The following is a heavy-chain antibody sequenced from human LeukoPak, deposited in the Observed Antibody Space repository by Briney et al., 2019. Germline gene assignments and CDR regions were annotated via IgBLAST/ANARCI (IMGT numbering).Heavy chain of an antibody. V-gene: IGHV3-53*01. CDR3: ASEYYYGSGSLSEGY. Sequence: GGSLRLSCAASGFTVSSNYMSWVLQAPGKGLELVSVIYSGGSTYYADSVKGRFTISRDNSKNTLYLQMNSLRAEDTAVYYCASEYYYGSGSLSEGYWGQGTLVTVSS. CDR1: GFTVSSNY. CDR2: IYSGGST. J-gene: IGHJ4*02. D-gene: IGHD3-10*01.